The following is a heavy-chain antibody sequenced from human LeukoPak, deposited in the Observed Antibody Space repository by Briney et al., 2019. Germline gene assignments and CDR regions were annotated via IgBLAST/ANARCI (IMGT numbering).Heavy chain of an antibody. D-gene: IGHD3-9*01. CDR3: AGGFDSQRADY. Sequence: ASVKVSCKASGGTFSSYAISWVRQAPGQGLEWMGGIIPIFGTANYAQKFQGRVTITADESTSTAYMELSSLRSEDTAVYYCAGGFDSQRADYWGQGTLVTVSS. CDR2: IIPIFGTA. V-gene: IGHV1-69*13. J-gene: IGHJ4*02. CDR1: GGTFSSYA.